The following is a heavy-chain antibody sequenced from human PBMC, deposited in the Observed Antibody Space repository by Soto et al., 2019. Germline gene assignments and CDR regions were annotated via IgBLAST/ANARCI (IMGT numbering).Heavy chain of an antibody. CDR2: TYYRSKWYN. D-gene: IGHD6-6*01. Sequence: KQSQTLSLTCAISGDSVSSDSAAWNWIRQSPSRGLEWLGRTYYRSKWYNDYAVSVKSRITINPDTSKNQFSLQLNSVTPEDTAVYYCARENKPSSIAARPSTGYYYYYMDVWGKGTTVTVSS. J-gene: IGHJ6*03. CDR1: GDSVSSDSAA. CDR3: ARENKPSSIAARPSTGYYYYYMDV. V-gene: IGHV6-1*01.